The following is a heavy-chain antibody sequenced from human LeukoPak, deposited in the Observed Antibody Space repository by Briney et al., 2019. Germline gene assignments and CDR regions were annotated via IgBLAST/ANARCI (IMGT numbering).Heavy chain of an antibody. V-gene: IGHV1-8*03. CDR1: GYSFVLYG. Sequence: ASVKVSCKASGYSFVLYGINWVRQATGQGLEWMGWMNPKSGDTGYSQKFQGRVFITRDTSINTAYMELSSLGSDDTAVYYCARARYETRIWPKSRYDYYHYMDVWGKGTTVTVSS. J-gene: IGHJ6*03. CDR2: MNPKSGDT. D-gene: IGHD3-3*01. CDR3: ARARYETRIWPKSRYDYYHYMDV.